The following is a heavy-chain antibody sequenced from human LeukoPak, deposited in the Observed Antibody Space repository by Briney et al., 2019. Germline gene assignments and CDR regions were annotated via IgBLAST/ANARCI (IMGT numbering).Heavy chain of an antibody. Sequence: GASVKVSCKASGYTFTSYDINWVRQAPGQGLEWMGWINPNSGGTYYAQKFQGRVTMTRDTSTSTVYMELSSLRSEDTAVYYCARDGLVRGKGNWFDPWGQGTLVTVSS. J-gene: IGHJ5*02. CDR3: ARDGLVRGKGNWFDP. CDR1: GYTFTSYD. D-gene: IGHD3-10*01. V-gene: IGHV1-2*02. CDR2: INPNSGGT.